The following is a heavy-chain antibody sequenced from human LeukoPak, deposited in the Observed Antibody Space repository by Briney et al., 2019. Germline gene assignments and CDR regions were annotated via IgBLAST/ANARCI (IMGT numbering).Heavy chain of an antibody. J-gene: IGHJ4*02. V-gene: IGHV3-48*04. Sequence: GGSLRLSCAASGFTFSSYSMNWVRQASGKGLEWVSYISSSSSTIYYADSVKGRFTISRDNAKNSLYLQMNSLRAEDTAVYYCARVLWNYDILTGCFDYWGQGTLVTVSS. CDR2: ISSSSSTI. CDR1: GFTFSSYS. CDR3: ARVLWNYDILTGCFDY. D-gene: IGHD3-9*01.